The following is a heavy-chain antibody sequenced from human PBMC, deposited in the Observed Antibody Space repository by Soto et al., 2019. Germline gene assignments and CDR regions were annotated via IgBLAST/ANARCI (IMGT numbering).Heavy chain of an antibody. CDR2: IIPIFGTA. CDR1: GRTFSSYA. CDR3: ARCGSTSWKNTHWFDP. V-gene: IGHV1-69*13. D-gene: IGHD2-2*01. Sequence: ASVKVSCKASGRTFSSYAISWVRQAPGQGLEWMGGIIPIFGTANYAQKFQGRVTITADESTSTAYMELSSLRSEDTAVYYCARCGSTSWKNTHWFDPWGQRTLVTVSS. J-gene: IGHJ5*02.